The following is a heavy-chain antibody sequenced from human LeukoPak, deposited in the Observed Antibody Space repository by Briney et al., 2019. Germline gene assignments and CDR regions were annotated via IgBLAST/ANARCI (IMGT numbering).Heavy chain of an antibody. J-gene: IGHJ4*02. D-gene: IGHD6-19*01. CDR2: MNPNSGNT. CDR1: GCSLTSYD. V-gene: IGHV1-8*01. Sequence: ASVKVSCKASGCSLTSYDINWVRQATGQGLEWMGWMNPNSGNTGYAQKFQGRVTMTRNTSISTAYMELSSLRSEDTAVYYCARRTMWDTNGWLSPDYWGQGTLVTVSS. CDR3: ARRTMWDTNGWLSPDY.